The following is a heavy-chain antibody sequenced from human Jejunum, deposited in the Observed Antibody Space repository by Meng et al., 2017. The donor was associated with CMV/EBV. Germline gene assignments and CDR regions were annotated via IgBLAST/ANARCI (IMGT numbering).Heavy chain of an antibody. CDR2: TYYRSKYYN. CDR3: ARDWGDVRGGFDF. CDR1: GDSVSINSAA. V-gene: IGHV6-1*01. J-gene: IGHJ4*02. D-gene: IGHD3-10*02. Sequence: LRRSVPGLVKPRRPPSLTLSSSGDSVSINSAAWNWIRQSPSIGLEWLGRTYYRSKYYNDYALSVKSRITINPDTSKNQFSLQLNSVTPEDTAIYYCARDWGDVRGGFDFWGQGTLVTVSS.